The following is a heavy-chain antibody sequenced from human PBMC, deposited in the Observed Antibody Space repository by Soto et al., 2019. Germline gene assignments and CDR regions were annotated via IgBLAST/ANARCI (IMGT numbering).Heavy chain of an antibody. Sequence: SETLSLTCTVSGGSVSSGSYYWSWIRQPPGKGLEWIGYIYYSGSTNYNPSLRSRVTISVDTSKNQFSLKLSSVTAADTAVYYCARGYSSGWLFDCWGQGTLVTVSS. V-gene: IGHV4-61*01. CDR1: GGSVSSGSYY. CDR3: ARGYSSGWLFDC. J-gene: IGHJ4*02. CDR2: IYYSGST. D-gene: IGHD6-19*01.